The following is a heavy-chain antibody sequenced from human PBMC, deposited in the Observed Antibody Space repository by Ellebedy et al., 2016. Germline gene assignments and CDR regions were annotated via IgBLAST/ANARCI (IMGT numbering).Heavy chain of an antibody. CDR2: INPYNGNT. CDR3: ARALGAGYYGTEW. V-gene: IGHV1-18*04. D-gene: IGHD1-26*01. Sequence: ASVKVSCKASGYTFTSYGINWVRQAPGQGLEWLGWINPYNGNTNYAQKLQGRVTINTDTSTRTAYMELRSLRPDDSAVYYCARALGAGYYGTEWWGQGTLVSVSS. J-gene: IGHJ4*02. CDR1: GYTFTSYG.